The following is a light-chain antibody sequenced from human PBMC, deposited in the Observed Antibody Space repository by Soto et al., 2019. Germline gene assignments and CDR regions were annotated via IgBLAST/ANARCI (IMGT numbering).Light chain of an antibody. CDR3: QQFTSYPPT. J-gene: IGKJ4*01. V-gene: IGKV3-20*01. CDR2: GAS. Sequence: TQARRSLALGTRVKASGSCMVSQSVGSNYLAWYQQKPGQAPRILIFGASGRATGIPDRFSGGGSGTDFTLTISRLEPEYFAVYSCQQFTSYPPTFGGGTKVDIK. CDR1: QSVGSNY.